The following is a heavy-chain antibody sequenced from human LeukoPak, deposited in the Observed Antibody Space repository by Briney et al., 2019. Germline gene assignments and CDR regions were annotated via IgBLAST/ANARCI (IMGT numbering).Heavy chain of an antibody. CDR1: GGSFSGYY. J-gene: IGHJ3*02. CDR2: INHSGST. D-gene: IGHD4-17*01. Sequence: PSETLSLTCAVYGGSFSGYYWSWIRQPPGKGLEWIGEINHSGSTNYNPSLKSRVTISVDTSKNQFSLKLSSVTAADTAVYYCAREEAVKAFGIWGQGTMVTVSS. CDR3: AREEAVKAFGI. V-gene: IGHV4-34*01.